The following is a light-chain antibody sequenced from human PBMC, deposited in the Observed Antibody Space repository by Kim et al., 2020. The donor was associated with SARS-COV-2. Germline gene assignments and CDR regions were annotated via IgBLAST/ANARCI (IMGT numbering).Light chain of an antibody. CDR3: QQYGSSPLT. V-gene: IGKV3-20*01. J-gene: IGKJ1*01. Sequence: EVVLTQSPGTLSLSPGERATLSCRASQSVGSNSLAWYQQKPGQAPGPLISGASSRVTGIPDRFSGSGSATDFTLTISRLEPEDFAVYYCQQYGSSPLTFGQGTKVDIK. CDR1: QSVGSNS. CDR2: GAS.